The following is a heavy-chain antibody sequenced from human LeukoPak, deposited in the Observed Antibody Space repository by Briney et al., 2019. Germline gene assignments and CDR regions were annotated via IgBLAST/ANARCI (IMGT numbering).Heavy chain of an antibody. CDR2: IYYSGST. CDR3: AREVPDPIAAAGNFDY. D-gene: IGHD6-13*01. Sequence: TSETLSLTCTVSGGSISSYYWSWIRQPPGKGLEWIGYIYYSGSTNYNPSLKSRVTISVDTSKNQFSLKLSSVTAADTAVYYCAREVPDPIAAAGNFDYWGQGTLVTVSS. CDR1: GGSISSYY. V-gene: IGHV4-59*12. J-gene: IGHJ4*02.